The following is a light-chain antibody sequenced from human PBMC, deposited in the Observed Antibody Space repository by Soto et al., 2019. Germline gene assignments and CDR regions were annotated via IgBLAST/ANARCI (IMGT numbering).Light chain of an antibody. CDR1: QNISSR. CDR2: EAS. V-gene: IGKV3-15*01. J-gene: IGKJ1*01. CDR3: QQYNKWPPWT. Sequence: EIVMTQSPATLSVSAGERVTLTCRASQNISSRLAWYQQKPGKAPKLLIYEASSMETGVPSRFSGSGSGTEFTLTISSLQSEDFAAYYCQQYNKWPPWTFGEGTKVDNK.